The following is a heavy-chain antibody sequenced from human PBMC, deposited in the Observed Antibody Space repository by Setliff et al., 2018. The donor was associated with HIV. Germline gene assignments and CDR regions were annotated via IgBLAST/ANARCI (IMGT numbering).Heavy chain of an antibody. CDR2: ISAYNGNT. CDR1: GYTFTSYG. Sequence: ASVKVSCKASGYTFTSYGISWVRQAPGQGLEWMGWISAYNGNTNYAQKLQGRVTMTTDTSTSTAYMGLSGLTSEDTGVYYCASGEGVGGVIITGGLDVWGKGTTVTVSS. V-gene: IGHV1-18*01. CDR3: ASGEGVGGVIITGGLDV. J-gene: IGHJ6*04. D-gene: IGHD3-10*01.